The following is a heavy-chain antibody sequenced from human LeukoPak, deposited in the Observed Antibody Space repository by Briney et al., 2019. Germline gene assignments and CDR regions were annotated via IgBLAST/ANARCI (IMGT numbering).Heavy chain of an antibody. D-gene: IGHD1-26*01. V-gene: IGHV4-61*01. Sequence: SETLSLTCTVSGGSVSSGSYYWSWIRQPPGKGLEWIGYIYYSGSTNYNPSLKSRVTISVDTSKNQFSLKLSSVTAADTAVYYCARSGSSEAEYFQRWGQGTLVTVSS. J-gene: IGHJ1*01. CDR2: IYYSGST. CDR1: GGSVSSGSYY. CDR3: ARSGSSEAEYFQR.